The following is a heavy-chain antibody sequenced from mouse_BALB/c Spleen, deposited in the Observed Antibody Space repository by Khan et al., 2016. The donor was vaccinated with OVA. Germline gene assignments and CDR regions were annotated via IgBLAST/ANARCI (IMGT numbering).Heavy chain of an antibody. CDR1: GYSITSDYA. Sequence: EVQLQESGPGLVKPSQSLSLTCTVTGYSITSDYAWNWIRQFPGNKLEWMGYISYSGSTSYTPSLKSRISITRDTSKNQFFLQLNSVTTEDTATYYCTRRRAYWGQGTLVTVSA. CDR2: ISYSGST. V-gene: IGHV3-2*02. J-gene: IGHJ3*01. CDR3: TRRRAY.